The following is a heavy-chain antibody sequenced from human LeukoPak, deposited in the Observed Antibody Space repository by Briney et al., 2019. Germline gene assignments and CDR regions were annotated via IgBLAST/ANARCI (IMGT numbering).Heavy chain of an antibody. V-gene: IGHV1-18*01. CDR2: ISAYNGNT. CDR1: GYTFTSYG. D-gene: IGHD3-9*01. Sequence: ASVKVSCKASGYTFTSYGISWVRQAPGQGLEWMGWISAYNGNTNYAQKLQGRVTMTTDTSASTAYVELWSLRSDDTAVYYCARGGLRYFDYENGFDIWGQGTMVTVSS. J-gene: IGHJ3*02. CDR3: ARGGLRYFDYENGFDI.